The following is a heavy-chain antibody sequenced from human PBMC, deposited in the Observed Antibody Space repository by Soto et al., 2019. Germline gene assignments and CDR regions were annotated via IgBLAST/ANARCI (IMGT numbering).Heavy chain of an antibody. V-gene: IGHV1-46*03. D-gene: IGHD6-13*01. CDR3: TRDTPGARWYFDY. Sequence: QVQLVQSGAEVKKPGASVKVSCKASGYTFTNYYIHWVRQAPGQGLEWMGIIDPSGGSPTNAQKFQGRVXXPXDXXASTVYMQLSSLRSDDTAVYFCTRDTPGARWYFDYWGQGTLVTVSS. J-gene: IGHJ4*02. CDR1: GYTFTNYY. CDR2: IDPSGGSP.